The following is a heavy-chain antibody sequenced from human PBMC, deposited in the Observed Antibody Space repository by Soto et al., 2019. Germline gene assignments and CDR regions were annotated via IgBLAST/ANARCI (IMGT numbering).Heavy chain of an antibody. V-gene: IGHV3-33*06. Sequence: QVQLVESGGGVVQPGRSLRLSCAASGFTFSSYGMHWVRQAPGKGLEWVPVIWYDGTNKYYADSVKGRFTISRDNSKNTLYLQLNSLRAEDTALYYCAKGKSGSWPYYFDYWGQGTPVTVSS. D-gene: IGHD1-26*01. CDR1: GFTFSSYG. J-gene: IGHJ4*02. CDR3: AKGKSGSWPYYFDY. CDR2: IWYDGTNK.